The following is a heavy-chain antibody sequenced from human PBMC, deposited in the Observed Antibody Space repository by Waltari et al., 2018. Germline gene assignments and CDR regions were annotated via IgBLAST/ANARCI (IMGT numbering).Heavy chain of an antibody. CDR2: IHYSGNT. CDR1: GGSISSPTYY. D-gene: IGHD2-21*02. Sequence: QLQLQESGPSLVRPSETLSLTCTVSGGSISSPTYYWAWIRQTPGKGLEWIGYIHYSGNTYYNPSLRSRVTISVDTSKNQFSLNLRSVTAADTAVYYCARRVVTTGGVDYWGQGTLVTVSS. V-gene: IGHV4-39*07. CDR3: ARRVVTTGGVDY. J-gene: IGHJ4*02.